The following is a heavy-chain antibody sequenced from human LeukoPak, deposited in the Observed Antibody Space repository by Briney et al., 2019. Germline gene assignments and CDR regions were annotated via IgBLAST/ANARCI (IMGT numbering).Heavy chain of an antibody. Sequence: ASVKVSCKASGYAFTGYYMHWVRQAPGQGLEWMGWINPNSGGTNYAQKFQGRVTMTRDTSISTAYMELSRLRSDDTAVYYCARDFGSQHKEHVLGLYSWFDPWGQGTLVTVSS. CDR1: GYAFTGYY. CDR3: ARDFGSQHKEHVLGLYSWFDP. V-gene: IGHV1-2*02. CDR2: INPNSGGT. J-gene: IGHJ5*02. D-gene: IGHD2-8*02.